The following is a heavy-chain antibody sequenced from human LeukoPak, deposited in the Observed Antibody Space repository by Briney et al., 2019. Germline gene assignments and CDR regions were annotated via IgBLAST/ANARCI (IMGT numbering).Heavy chain of an antibody. D-gene: IGHD3-22*01. CDR1: GDSINSGPYY. V-gene: IGHV4-61*02. Sequence: PSQTLSLTCTVSGDSINSGPYYWSWIRQPAGKGLEWIGRIYSGGRTNYNPSLKSRVTISVDTSKNQFSLKLSSVTAADTTVYYCAREGSMYYSDSSGYLGYWGQGTLVTVSS. J-gene: IGHJ4*02. CDR3: AREGSMYYSDSSGYLGY. CDR2: IYSGGRT.